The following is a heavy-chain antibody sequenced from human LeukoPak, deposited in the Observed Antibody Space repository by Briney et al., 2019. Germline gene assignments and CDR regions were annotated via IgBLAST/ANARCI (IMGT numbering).Heavy chain of an antibody. V-gene: IGHV1-18*04. CDR1: GYTFTGYY. Sequence: ASVKVSCKASGYTFTGYYMHWVRQAPGQGLEWMGWISAYNGNTNYAQKLQGRVTVTTDTSTSTAYMELRSLRSDDTAVYYCAIDPPAGYDSSGYDYWGQGTLVTVSS. J-gene: IGHJ4*02. CDR2: ISAYNGNT. D-gene: IGHD3-22*01. CDR3: AIDPPAGYDSSGYDY.